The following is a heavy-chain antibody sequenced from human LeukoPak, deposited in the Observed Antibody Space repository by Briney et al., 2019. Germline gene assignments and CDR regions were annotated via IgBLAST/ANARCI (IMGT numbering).Heavy chain of an antibody. V-gene: IGHV3-23*01. Sequence: GGSLRLSCAASGFTFSTYVMNWFRQAPGKGLEWVSTISVGAEYIFYADSVKGRFTISRDDSNNALYLEMHSLRAEDTALYYCASGPPFLKYFEYWGQGTLVTVSS. J-gene: IGHJ4*02. CDR3: ASGPPFLKYFEY. CDR2: ISVGAEYI. CDR1: GFTFSTYV. D-gene: IGHD3-3*01.